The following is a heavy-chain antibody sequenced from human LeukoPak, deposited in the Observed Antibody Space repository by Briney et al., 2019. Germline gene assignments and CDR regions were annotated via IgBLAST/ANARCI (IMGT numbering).Heavy chain of an antibody. CDR1: GFTFSSYS. CDR3: ATRYYYDSSGYYSYYFDY. J-gene: IGHJ4*02. Sequence: GSLRLSCAASGFTFSSYSMNWIRQPPGKGLEWIGSIYYSGSTYYNPSLKSRVTISVDTSKNQFSLKLSSVTAADTAVYYCATRYYYDSSGYYSYYFDYWGQGTLVTVSS. D-gene: IGHD3-22*01. CDR2: IYYSGST. V-gene: IGHV4-59*05.